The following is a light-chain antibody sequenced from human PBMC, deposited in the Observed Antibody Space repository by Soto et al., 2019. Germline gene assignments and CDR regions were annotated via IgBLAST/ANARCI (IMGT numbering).Light chain of an antibody. CDR3: SSYISSSTSVV. CDR2: DVS. V-gene: IGLV2-14*01. J-gene: IGLJ2*01. CDR1: SSDVGSYNY. Sequence: QSALTQPASVSGSPGQSITISCTGTSSDVGSYNYVSWYQQHPGKAPKLMIYDVSNRPSGVSDRFSGSKSGNTASLTISGLQAAAEADYSCSSYISSSTSVVFGGGTQLTVL.